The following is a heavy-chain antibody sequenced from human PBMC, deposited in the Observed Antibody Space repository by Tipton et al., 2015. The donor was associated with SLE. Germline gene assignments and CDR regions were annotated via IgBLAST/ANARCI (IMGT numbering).Heavy chain of an antibody. CDR2: IYYSGST. D-gene: IGHD7-27*01. Sequence: TLSLTCTVSGGSISSSSYYWGWIRQPPGKGLEWIGTIYYSGSTYYNPSLKSRVTISVDTSKNQFSLKLSSVTAADTAVYYCAGLTGGPYYFDYWGQGTLVTVSS. CDR1: GGSISSSSYY. CDR3: AGLTGGPYYFDY. J-gene: IGHJ4*02. V-gene: IGHV4-39*01.